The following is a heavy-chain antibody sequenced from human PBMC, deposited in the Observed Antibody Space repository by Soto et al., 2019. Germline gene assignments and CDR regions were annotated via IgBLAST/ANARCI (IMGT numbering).Heavy chain of an antibody. CDR2: IWYDGSNK. Sequence: PGGSLRLSCAASGFTFSSYGMHWVRQAPGKGLEWVAVIWYDGSNKYYADSVKGRFTISRDNSKNTLYLQMNSLRAEDTAVYYCARDPTTEYSSSWYQNGYFDYWGQGT. J-gene: IGHJ4*02. CDR1: GFTFSSYG. CDR3: ARDPTTEYSSSWYQNGYFDY. D-gene: IGHD6-13*01. V-gene: IGHV3-33*01.